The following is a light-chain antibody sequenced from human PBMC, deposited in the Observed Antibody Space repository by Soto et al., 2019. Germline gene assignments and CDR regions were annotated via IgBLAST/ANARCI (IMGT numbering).Light chain of an antibody. CDR1: QSVSSSY. CDR2: GAS. Sequence: EIVLTQSPCTRSFSPGERATLSCRASQSVSSSYLAWYQQKPGQAPRLLIYGASSRATGIPDRFSGSGSGTDFTLTISRLEPEDFPVYYCQQYGSSRTFGQGTKVDIK. CDR3: QQYGSSRT. V-gene: IGKV3-20*01. J-gene: IGKJ1*01.